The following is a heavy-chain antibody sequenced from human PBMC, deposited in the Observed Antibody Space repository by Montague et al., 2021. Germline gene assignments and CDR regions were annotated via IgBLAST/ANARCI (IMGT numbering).Heavy chain of an antibody. Sequence: SLRLSCAGSGLTFDSYDTHWVRQTPGKGLEWVSSTSCRSTSIYYGDSMKGRVIISRDNAKNSLYLQMNSLRVEDTAIYYCARQEYGLDVWGQGTTVTVS. CDR2: TSCRSTSI. CDR3: ARQEYGLDV. CDR1: GLTFDSYD. J-gene: IGHJ6*02. V-gene: IGHV3-48*03.